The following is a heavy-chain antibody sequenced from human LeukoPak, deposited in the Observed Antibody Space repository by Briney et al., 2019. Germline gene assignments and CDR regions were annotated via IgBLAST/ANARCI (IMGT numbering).Heavy chain of an antibody. Sequence: GGSLRLSCAASGFTFSSYAMHWVRQAPGKGLEYVSAISSNGDSTYYANSVKGRFTISRDNSKNTLYLQMGSLRAEDMAVYYCAREGYCSSTSCFDYWGQGTLVTVSS. CDR2: ISSNGDST. J-gene: IGHJ4*02. V-gene: IGHV3-64*01. CDR1: GFTFSSYA. D-gene: IGHD2-2*01. CDR3: AREGYCSSTSCFDY.